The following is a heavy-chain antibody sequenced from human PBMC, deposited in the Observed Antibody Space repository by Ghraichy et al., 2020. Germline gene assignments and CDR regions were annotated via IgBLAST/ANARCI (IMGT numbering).Heavy chain of an antibody. Sequence: ASVKVSCKASGYTFTSYGISWVRQAPGQGLEWMGWISAYNGNTNYAQKLQGRVTMTTDTSTSTAYMELRSLRSDDTAVYYCASHGPVSGVTTNYYYYYYGMDVWGQGTTVTVSS. CDR1: GYTFTSYG. V-gene: IGHV1-18*01. CDR3: ASHGPVSGVTTNYYYYYYGMDV. J-gene: IGHJ6*02. CDR2: ISAYNGNT. D-gene: IGHD3-10*01.